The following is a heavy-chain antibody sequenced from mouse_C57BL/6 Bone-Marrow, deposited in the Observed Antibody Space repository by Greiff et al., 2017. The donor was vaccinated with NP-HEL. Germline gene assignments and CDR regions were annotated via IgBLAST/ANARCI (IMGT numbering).Heavy chain of an antibody. J-gene: IGHJ3*01. CDR3: AREEGAWFAY. Sequence: QVQLQQPGAELVMPGASVKLSCKASGYTFTSYWMHWVKQRPGHGLEWIGEIDPSDSYTNYNQKFKGKSTLTVDKSSSTAYMQLSSLTSEDSAVYYCAREEGAWFAYWGQGTLVTVSA. CDR2: IDPSDSYT. V-gene: IGHV1-69*01. CDR1: GYTFTSYW.